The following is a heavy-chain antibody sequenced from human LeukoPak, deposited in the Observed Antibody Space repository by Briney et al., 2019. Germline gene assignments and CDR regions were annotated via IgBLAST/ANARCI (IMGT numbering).Heavy chain of an antibody. Sequence: GGSLRLSCAASGFTFSSYEMNWVRQAPGKGLEWVSYISSSGSTIYYADSAKGRFTISRDNAKNSLYQQMNSLRAEDTAVYYCARGQRSIVVVPGLDAFDIWGQGTMVTVSS. V-gene: IGHV3-48*03. CDR3: ARGQRSIVVVPGLDAFDI. D-gene: IGHD2-2*01. J-gene: IGHJ3*02. CDR2: ISSSGSTI. CDR1: GFTFSSYE.